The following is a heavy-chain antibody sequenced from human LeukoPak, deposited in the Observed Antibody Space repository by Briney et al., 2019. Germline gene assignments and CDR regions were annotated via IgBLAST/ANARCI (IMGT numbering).Heavy chain of an antibody. D-gene: IGHD6-13*01. CDR2: IYSGGNT. V-gene: IGHV3-66*01. CDR1: GFTVSNNY. CDR3: ARGHSWYYYANWFDP. J-gene: IGHJ5*02. Sequence: GGSLRLSCAASGFTVSNNYMTWVRQAPGKGLEWVSVIYSGGNTYYADSVKGRFTISRDNSKNTLYLQMNSLRAEDTAVYYCARGHSWYYYANWFDPWGQGTLVTVSS.